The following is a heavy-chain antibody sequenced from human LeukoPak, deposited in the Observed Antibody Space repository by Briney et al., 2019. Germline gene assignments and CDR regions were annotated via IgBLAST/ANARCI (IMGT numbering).Heavy chain of an antibody. Sequence: ASVKVSCKASGYTFTSYYMHWVRQAPGQGLEWMGIINPSGGSTSYAQKFQGRVTITRNTSISTAYMELSSLRSEDTAVYYCARGPCDSSGYYFLGVFDIWGQGTMVTVSS. CDR3: ARGPCDSSGYYFLGVFDI. CDR2: INPSGGST. D-gene: IGHD3-22*01. CDR1: GYTFTSYY. J-gene: IGHJ3*02. V-gene: IGHV1-46*01.